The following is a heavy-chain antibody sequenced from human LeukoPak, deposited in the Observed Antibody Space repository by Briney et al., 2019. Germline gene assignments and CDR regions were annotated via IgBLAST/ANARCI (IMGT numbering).Heavy chain of an antibody. V-gene: IGHV4-39*01. J-gene: IGHJ6*03. CDR1: GGSISSRSDY. Sequence: ASETLSLTCTVSGGSISSRSDYWGWLRQTPGKGLEWIGNLDSSGSTYYNPSLKSRVIISVGTSKNQFSLNLRSVTAADTAIYFCSRSHDYGGLYFYYYMDVWGKGTTVTVSS. D-gene: IGHD4-23*01. CDR2: LDSSGST. CDR3: SRSHDYGGLYFYYYMDV.